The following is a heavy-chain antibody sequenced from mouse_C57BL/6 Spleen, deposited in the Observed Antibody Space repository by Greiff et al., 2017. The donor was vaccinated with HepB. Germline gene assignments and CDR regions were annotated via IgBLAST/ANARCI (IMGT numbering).Heavy chain of an antibody. CDR2: IDPETGGT. Sequence: VQLQQSGAELVRPGASVTLSCKTSGYTFPDYEMHWVKQTPVHGLEWIGAIDPETGGTAYNQKFKGKAILTADKSSSTAYMELRRLTSEDSAVYYCTRWLAWNFDVWGTGTTVSVSS. V-gene: IGHV1-15*01. CDR1: GYTFPDYE. J-gene: IGHJ1*03. CDR3: TRWLAWNFDV.